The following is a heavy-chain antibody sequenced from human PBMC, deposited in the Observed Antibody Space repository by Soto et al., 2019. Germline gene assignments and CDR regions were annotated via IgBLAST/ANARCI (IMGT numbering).Heavy chain of an antibody. CDR2: ISYDGSNK. D-gene: IGHD6-19*01. J-gene: IGHJ4*02. Sequence: GGSLRLSCAASGFTFSSYGMHWVRQAPGKGLEWVAVISYDGSNKYYADSVKGRFTISRDNSKNTLYLQMNSLRAEDTAVYYCAKDPVSATYSSGWYADYWGQGTLVTVSS. CDR3: AKDPVSATYSSGWYADY. V-gene: IGHV3-30*18. CDR1: GFTFSSYG.